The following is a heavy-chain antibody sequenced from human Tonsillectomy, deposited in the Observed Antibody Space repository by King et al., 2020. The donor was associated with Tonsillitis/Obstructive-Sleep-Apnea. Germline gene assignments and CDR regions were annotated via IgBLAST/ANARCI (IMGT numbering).Heavy chain of an antibody. J-gene: IGHJ3*02. Sequence: TLKESGRTLVKPTETLTLTCSVSGFSLTTRGVGVGWIRQPQERPWSCLLSFIGMMISSAMHLCETELASPGTPPNQVVLTLANMDPIDTATYYCAHSPHYGDYPDAFDIWGRGTVVTVSS. CDR2: FIGMMI. D-gene: IGHD4-17*01. CDR3: AHSPHYGDYPDAFDI. V-gene: IGHV2-5*02. CDR1: GFSLTTRGVG.